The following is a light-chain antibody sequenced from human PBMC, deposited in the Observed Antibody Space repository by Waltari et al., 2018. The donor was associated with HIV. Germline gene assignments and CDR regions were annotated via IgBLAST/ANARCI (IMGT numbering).Light chain of an antibody. CDR3: ATWDDSLSLWV. J-gene: IGLJ3*02. CDR1: NSNFRANY. V-gene: IGLV1-47*01. CDR2: RNS. Sequence: QSVLTQPPSASGTPGQRVTISCSGSNSNFRANYVYWYQQFPGAAPKRLIYRNSQRPSVVPYRFAGFKSVTAASLAISVLRSDDEATYYCATWDDSLSLWVFGGGTKLTVL.